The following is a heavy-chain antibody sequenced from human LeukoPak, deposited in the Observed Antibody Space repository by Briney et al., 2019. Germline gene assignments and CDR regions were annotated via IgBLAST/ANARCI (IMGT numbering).Heavy chain of an antibody. CDR3: AKDRRNNYEVCDY. CDR2: IRYDGSNK. CDR1: GFAFSSYG. Sequence: GGSLRLSCAASGFAFSSYGMHWVREGPLKGLEWVAFIRYDGSNKYYADSVKGRFTISRDNSKNTLYLQMNSLRAEDTAVYYCAKDRRNNYEVCDYWGQGTLVTVSS. V-gene: IGHV3-30*02. D-gene: IGHD4-11*01. J-gene: IGHJ4*02.